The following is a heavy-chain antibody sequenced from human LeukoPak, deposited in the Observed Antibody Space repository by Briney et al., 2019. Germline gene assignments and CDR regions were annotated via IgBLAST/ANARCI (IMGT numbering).Heavy chain of an antibody. CDR1: GFTFSSYS. Sequence: GGSLRLSCAASGFTFSSYSMNWVRQAPGKGLEWVSSISSSSSYIYYADSVKGRFTISRDNAKNSLYLQMNSLRAEDTAVYYCAGQRYSSGSGYWGQGTLVTVSS. V-gene: IGHV3-21*01. CDR2: ISSSSSYI. CDR3: AGQRYSSGSGY. D-gene: IGHD6-19*01. J-gene: IGHJ4*02.